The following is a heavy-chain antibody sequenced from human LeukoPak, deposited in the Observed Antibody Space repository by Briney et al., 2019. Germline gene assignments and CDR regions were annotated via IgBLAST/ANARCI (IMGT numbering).Heavy chain of an antibody. D-gene: IGHD3-22*01. CDR2: INWNGGST. Sequence: SGGSLRLSCAASGFTVDDYGMSWVRQAPGKGLEWVSGINWNGGSTGYADSVKGRFTISRDNAKNSLYLQMNSLRAEDTALYYCARDLGGDSSGYYPATYYYYGMDVWGQGTTVTVSS. CDR3: ARDLGGDSSGYYPATYYYYGMDV. CDR1: GFTVDDYG. J-gene: IGHJ6*02. V-gene: IGHV3-20*04.